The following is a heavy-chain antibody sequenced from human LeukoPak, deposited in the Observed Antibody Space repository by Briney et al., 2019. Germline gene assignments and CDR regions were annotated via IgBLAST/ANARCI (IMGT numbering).Heavy chain of an antibody. CDR1: GGSISSSSYY. CDR2: IHYSGST. D-gene: IGHD2-15*01. V-gene: IGHV4-39*07. J-gene: IGHJ6*03. Sequence: KASETLSLTCTVSGGSISSSSYYWAWIRQPPGKGLEWIGSIHYSGSTYYNPSLQSRVTISIDTSKNQFSLKLRFVTAADTAVYYCARVRCSGGSCPYYYYYYYMDVWGKGTTVTVSS. CDR3: ARVRCSGGSCPYYYYYYYMDV.